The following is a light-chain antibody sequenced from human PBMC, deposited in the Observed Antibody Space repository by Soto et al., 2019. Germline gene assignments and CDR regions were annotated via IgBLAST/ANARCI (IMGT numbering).Light chain of an antibody. CDR3: QQRSNWPPFT. CDR1: QSVSSY. J-gene: IGKJ3*01. V-gene: IGKV3-11*01. Sequence: EIVMTQSPATLSVSPGERATLPCRASQSVSSYLAWYQQKPGQAPRLLIYDASNRATGIPARFSGSGSGTDFTLTISSLEPEDFAVYYCQQRSNWPPFTFGPGTKVDIK. CDR2: DAS.